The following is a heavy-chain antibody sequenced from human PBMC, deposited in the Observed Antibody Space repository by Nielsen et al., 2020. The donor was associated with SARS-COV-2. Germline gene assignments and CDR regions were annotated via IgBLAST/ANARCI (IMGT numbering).Heavy chain of an antibody. J-gene: IGHJ6*03. CDR2: ISSDGRNT. CDR1: GFDFSRYG. D-gene: IGHD3-10*01. CDR3: ATQLWDMDV. V-gene: IGHV3-23*01. Sequence: GGSLRLSCAASGFDFSRYGMSWVRQAPGKGLEWVSAISSDGRNTHYADSVKGRYTISRDNSQKKLYLQVNSLSAEDTALYYCATQLWDMDVWGKGTTVTVSS.